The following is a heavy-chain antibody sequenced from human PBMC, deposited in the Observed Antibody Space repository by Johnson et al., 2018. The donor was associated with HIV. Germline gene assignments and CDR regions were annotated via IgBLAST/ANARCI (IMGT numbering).Heavy chain of an antibody. V-gene: IGHV3-7*01. Sequence: VQLVESGGGLVQPGGSLRLSCAASGFSFSSYWMSWVRQAPGKGLEWVANIKQDGSEKYYLDSVKGRFTISRDNAKNSVYLQMNNLRADDTTVYYCARDPSRLRQSDIWGQGTMVTVSS. CDR1: GFSFSSYW. CDR3: ARDPSRLRQSDI. CDR2: IKQDGSEK. D-gene: IGHD3-16*01. J-gene: IGHJ3*02.